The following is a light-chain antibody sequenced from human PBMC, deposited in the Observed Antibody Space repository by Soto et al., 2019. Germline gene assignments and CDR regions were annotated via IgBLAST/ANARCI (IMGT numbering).Light chain of an antibody. Sequence: QSVLTQPPSVSGAPGQRVTISCTGSSSNIGAGYDVHWYQQLPGTAPKLLIYGNSNRPSGVPDRFSGSKSGTSDSLAITGLQAEDEADYYCQSYDSSLSAVVFGGGTKLTVL. J-gene: IGLJ2*01. CDR1: SSNIGAGYD. CDR3: QSYDSSLSAVV. CDR2: GNS. V-gene: IGLV1-40*01.